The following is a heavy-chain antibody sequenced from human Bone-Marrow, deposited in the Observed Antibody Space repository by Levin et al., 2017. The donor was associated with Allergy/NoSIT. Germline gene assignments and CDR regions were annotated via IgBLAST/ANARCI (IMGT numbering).Heavy chain of an antibody. CDR1: NYSITSDHF. CDR2: IFHSGTD. D-gene: IGHD3-16*01. Sequence: NPSETLSLTCTVSNYSITSDHFWGWIRRPPGKGLEWLASIFHSGTDYYNPSLMSRLTISVDTSRSQVSLDVRSVTAADTAVYYCARGTPLVIGGVTLYRWYYFDYWGQGALVTVSS. CDR3: ARGTPLVIGGVTLYRWYYFDY. V-gene: IGHV4-38-2*02. J-gene: IGHJ4*02.